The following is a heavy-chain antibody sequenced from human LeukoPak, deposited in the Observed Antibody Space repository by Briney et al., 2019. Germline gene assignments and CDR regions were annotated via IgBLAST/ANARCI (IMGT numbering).Heavy chain of an antibody. J-gene: IGHJ4*02. D-gene: IGHD3-22*01. CDR1: GGSISSYY. V-gene: IGHV4-38-2*02. CDR3: ATMGGYYDSSGYDGGHDY. CDR2: IYHSGST. Sequence: PSETLSLTCTVSGGSISSYYWGWIRQPPGKGLEWIGSIYHSGSTYYNPSLKNRVTISVDTSKNQFSLKLSSVTAADTAVYYCATMGGYYDSSGYDGGHDYWGQGTLVTVSS.